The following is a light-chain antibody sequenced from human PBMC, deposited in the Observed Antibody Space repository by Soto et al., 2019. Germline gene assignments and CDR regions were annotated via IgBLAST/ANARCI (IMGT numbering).Light chain of an antibody. Sequence: QSALTQPASVSGSPGQSITISCTGTSHDIGGYKYVSWYQQHPGKAPKLMIYEVSNRPSGVSNRFSGSKSGNTASLTISGLQTEDEADYFCSSFTTTNTLVVFGGGTKLNVL. V-gene: IGLV2-14*01. CDR3: SSFTTTNTLVV. CDR1: SHDIGGYKY. CDR2: EVS. J-gene: IGLJ2*01.